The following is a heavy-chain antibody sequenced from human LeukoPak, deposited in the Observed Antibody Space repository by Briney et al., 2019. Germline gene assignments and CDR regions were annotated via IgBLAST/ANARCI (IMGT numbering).Heavy chain of an antibody. V-gene: IGHV1-2*02. CDR1: GYTFIGYY. Sequence: ASVKVSCKASGYTFIGYYMHWVRQAPGQGLERMGWINPNSGGTNYAQKFQGRVTMTRDTSISTAYMELNRLRSDDTAVYYCARDQEAGDRFYNWFDPWGQGTLVTVSS. J-gene: IGHJ5*02. D-gene: IGHD3-10*01. CDR2: INPNSGGT. CDR3: ARDQEAGDRFYNWFDP.